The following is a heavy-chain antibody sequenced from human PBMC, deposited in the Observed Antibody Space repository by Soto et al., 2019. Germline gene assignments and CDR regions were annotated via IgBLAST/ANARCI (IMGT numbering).Heavy chain of an antibody. CDR3: ARDVMMTALVMWYIDL. Sequence: VQLVESGGGVVQPGRSLRLSCAASGFTFSSYGMHWVRQAPGKGLEWVAVIWYDGSNKYYADSVKGRFTISRDNCNTTLYPQMNSLRAEDTAVDYCARDVMMTALVMWYIDLWGRGTLVTVSS. CDR1: GFTFSSYG. D-gene: IGHD2-21*02. J-gene: IGHJ2*01. V-gene: IGHV3-33*01. CDR2: IWYDGSNK.